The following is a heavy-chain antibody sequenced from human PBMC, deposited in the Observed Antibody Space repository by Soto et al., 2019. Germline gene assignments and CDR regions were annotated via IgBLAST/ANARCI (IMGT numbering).Heavy chain of an antibody. J-gene: IGHJ4*02. CDR2: IILPFGTP. Sequence: QVRLVQSGAEVKRPGSSVKVSCKASGGTLRNYAIGWVRQAPGQGLEWMGGIILPFGTPNYVQKFQGRVTISADESMTTAYMEMSGLRSEDTAVYYCARGPDYEGCVDSWGRGTLVTVS. CDR1: GGTLRNYA. D-gene: IGHD4-17*01. CDR3: ARGPDYEGCVDS. V-gene: IGHV1-69*12.